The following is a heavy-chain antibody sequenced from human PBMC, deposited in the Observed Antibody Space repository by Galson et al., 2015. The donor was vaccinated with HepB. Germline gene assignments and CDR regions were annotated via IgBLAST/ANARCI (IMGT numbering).Heavy chain of an antibody. V-gene: IGHV3-30-3*01. Sequence: LRLSCAASGFTFSSYAMHWVRQAPGKGLEWVAVISYDGSNKYYADSVKGRFTISRDNSKDTLYLQMNSLRAEDTAVYYCVRGLSSWRYYYYYYGMGVWGQGTTVTVSS. CDR3: VRGLSSWRYYYYYYGMGV. CDR2: ISYDGSNK. D-gene: IGHD6-13*01. J-gene: IGHJ6*02. CDR1: GFTFSSYA.